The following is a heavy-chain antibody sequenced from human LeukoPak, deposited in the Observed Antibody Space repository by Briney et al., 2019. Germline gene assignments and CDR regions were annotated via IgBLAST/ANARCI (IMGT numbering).Heavy chain of an antibody. CDR1: GGSISSYF. CDR3: ARASEDYYMDV. CDR2: IYYSGST. D-gene: IGHD1-14*01. Sequence: SETLSLTCTVSGGSISSYFWSWIRQPPGKGLQWIGYIYYSGSTIYNPSLKSRVTISVDTSKNQFSLKLSSVTAADTAVYYCARASEDYYMDVWGKGTTVTISS. V-gene: IGHV4-59*01. J-gene: IGHJ6*03.